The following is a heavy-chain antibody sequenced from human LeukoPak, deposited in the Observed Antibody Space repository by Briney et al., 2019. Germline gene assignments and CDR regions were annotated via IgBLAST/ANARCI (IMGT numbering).Heavy chain of an antibody. V-gene: IGHV4-59*12. CDR2: IYYSGST. CDR1: GGSISSYY. J-gene: IGHJ4*02. Sequence: PSETLSLTCTVSGGSISSYYWSWIRQPPGKGLEWIGYIYYSGSTNYNPSLKSRVTISVDTSKNQFSLKLSSVTAADTAVYYCARSVPGIAAGAPLDYWGQGTLVTVSS. CDR3: ARSVPGIAAGAPLDY. D-gene: IGHD6-13*01.